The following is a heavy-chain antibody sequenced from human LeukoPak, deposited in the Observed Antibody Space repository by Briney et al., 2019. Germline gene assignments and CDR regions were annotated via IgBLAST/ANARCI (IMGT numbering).Heavy chain of an antibody. CDR1: GGSISSGDYY. V-gene: IGHV4-30-4*08. Sequence: SETLSLTCTVSGGSISSGDYYWSWIRQPPGKGLEWIGYIYYSGSTYYNPSLKSRVTISVDTSKNQFSLKLSSVTAADTAVYYCARESITIFGVVTDAFDIWGQGTMVTVSS. J-gene: IGHJ3*02. CDR2: IYYSGST. CDR3: ARESITIFGVVTDAFDI. D-gene: IGHD3-3*01.